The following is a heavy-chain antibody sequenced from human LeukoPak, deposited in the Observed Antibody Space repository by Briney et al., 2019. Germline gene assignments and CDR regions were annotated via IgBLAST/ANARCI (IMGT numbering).Heavy chain of an antibody. CDR1: GFIFTDYG. D-gene: IGHD5-18*01. J-gene: IGHJ5*02. CDR3: ATTKSAMVSCFDP. Sequence: ASVKVSCKASGFIFTDYGISWVRQAPGQGLEWMGWISAKNGNTNYAQKLQGRFTMTIHTSMTTAYMELRSLRYDDTPVYYCATTKSAMVSCFDPWGQGTLVTVSS. CDR2: ISAKNGNT. V-gene: IGHV1-18*01.